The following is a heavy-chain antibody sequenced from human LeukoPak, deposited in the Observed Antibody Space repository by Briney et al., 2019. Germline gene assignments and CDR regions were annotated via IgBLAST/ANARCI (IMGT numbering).Heavy chain of an antibody. CDR3: AREVTDTSGWYKFDY. Sequence: ASVKVSCKATGYTFTSYYIHWVRRAPGQGLEWMGLINPSAGATSYAHNFQGRVTMTGGTSTTTVYVELSSLKSEDTAFYYCAREVTDTSGWYKFDYWGQGTLVTVSS. CDR1: GYTFTSYY. CDR2: INPSAGAT. V-gene: IGHV1-46*01. D-gene: IGHD6-19*01. J-gene: IGHJ4*02.